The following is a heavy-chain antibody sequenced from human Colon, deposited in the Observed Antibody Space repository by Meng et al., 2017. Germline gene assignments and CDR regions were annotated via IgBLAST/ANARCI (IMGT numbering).Heavy chain of an antibody. D-gene: IGHD2-2*01. V-gene: IGHV4-31*01. J-gene: IGHJ2*01. CDR1: GATINSGGYF. CDR2: IDDSGTT. CDR3: ARQVGKYWYFDV. Sequence: QVQRQESGPGLVNPSQTLSLTCTVSGATINSGGYFWTWIRQLPGKGLEWIGYIDDSGTTKYNPSLKNSLTISRDTSKNEFSLKLGSVTAADTAVYYCARQVGKYWYFDVWGRGTLVTVSS.